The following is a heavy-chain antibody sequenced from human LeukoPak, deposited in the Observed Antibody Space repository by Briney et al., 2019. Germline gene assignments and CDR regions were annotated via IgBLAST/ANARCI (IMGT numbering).Heavy chain of an antibody. D-gene: IGHD3-3*01. CDR1: GFTFSSYG. CDR3: AKGKYDFWSGYYPFDY. Sequence: PGGSLRLSCAASGFTFSSYGMHWVRQAPGKGLEWVAVISYDGSNKYYAGSVKGRFTISRDNSKNTLYLQMNSLRAEDTAVYYCAKGKYDFWSGYYPFDYWGQGTLVTVSS. V-gene: IGHV3-30*18. CDR2: ISYDGSNK. J-gene: IGHJ4*02.